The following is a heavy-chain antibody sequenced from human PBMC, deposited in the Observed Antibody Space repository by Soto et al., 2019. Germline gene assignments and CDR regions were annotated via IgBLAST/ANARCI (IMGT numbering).Heavy chain of an antibody. Sequence: QVQLQESGPGLVKPSQTLSLTCTVSGDSISSGGYYWSWIRQHPGKGLEWIGYIFYTGTTYYNPSVQGRVSLSVXTXTXXFSLQLPSVPAAAAAIYYCARVRVRRDNESYGMDVWGQGTTVTVAS. D-gene: IGHD2-21*01. CDR1: GDSISSGGYY. J-gene: IGHJ6*02. CDR2: IFYTGTT. CDR3: ARVRVRRDNESYGMDV. V-gene: IGHV4-31*03.